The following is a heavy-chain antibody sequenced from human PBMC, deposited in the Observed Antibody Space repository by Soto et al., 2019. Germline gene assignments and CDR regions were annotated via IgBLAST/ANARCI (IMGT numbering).Heavy chain of an antibody. Sequence: PSETLSLTCAVYGGSFSGYYWSWIRQPPGKGLEWIGEINHSGSTNYNPSLKSRVTISVDTSKNQFSLKLSSVTAADTAVYYCARTAVATTEPLDYWGQGTMVTVYS. CDR3: ARTAVATTEPLDY. D-gene: IGHD5-12*01. CDR2: INHSGST. V-gene: IGHV4-34*01. J-gene: IGHJ4*02. CDR1: GGSFSGYY.